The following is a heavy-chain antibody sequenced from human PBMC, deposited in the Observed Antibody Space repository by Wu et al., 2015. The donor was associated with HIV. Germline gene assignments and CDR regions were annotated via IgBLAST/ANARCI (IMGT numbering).Heavy chain of an antibody. CDR2: INPSGGST. CDR1: GYTFTRYY. CDR3: ARDHQGRRDV. V-gene: IGHV1-46*01. Sequence: QVQLVQSGAEVKKPGASVKISCKASGYTFTRYYVHWVRQAPGQGLEWMAIINPSGGSTSYAQKFPGRVTVTGDTSTSTVYMEMDNLRSDDTAVYYCARDHQGRRDVWGQGTTVTVSS. J-gene: IGHJ6*02. D-gene: IGHD2-2*01.